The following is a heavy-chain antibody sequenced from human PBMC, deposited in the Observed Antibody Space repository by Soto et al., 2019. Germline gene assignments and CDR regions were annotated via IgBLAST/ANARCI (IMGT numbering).Heavy chain of an antibody. CDR3: TTDDPINRN. CDR2: IKSKTDGGTT. Sequence: EVQLVESGGDLVKPGGSLRVSCAASGFTFSNAWMSWVRQAPGKGLEWVGRIKSKTDGGTTDYAAPVKGRFTISRDDSRKTLYLEMIRLKAEDTAVYYCTTDDPINRNWGQGTLVTVSS. J-gene: IGHJ4*02. V-gene: IGHV3-15*01. CDR1: GFTFSNAW.